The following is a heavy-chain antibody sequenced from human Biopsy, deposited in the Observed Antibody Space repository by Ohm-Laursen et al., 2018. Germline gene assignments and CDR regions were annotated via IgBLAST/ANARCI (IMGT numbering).Heavy chain of an antibody. V-gene: IGHV3-11*01. CDR2: ITSGGSTT. Sequence: GSLRLSCAASGFTFSDYYMSWIRQAPGKGLEWVSYITSGGSTTDYADSVKGRFTISRDNAKSSLFLQMNSLRAEDTAVYYCTLEGAGFDNWGQGTLVTVSS. CDR3: TLEGAGFDN. D-gene: IGHD3-10*01. CDR1: GFTFSDYY. J-gene: IGHJ4*02.